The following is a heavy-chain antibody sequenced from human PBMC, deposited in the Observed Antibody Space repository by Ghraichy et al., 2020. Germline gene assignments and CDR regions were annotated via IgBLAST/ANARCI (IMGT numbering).Heavy chain of an antibody. D-gene: IGHD3-22*01. CDR2: IKQDGSEK. J-gene: IGHJ4*02. V-gene: IGHV3-7*01. Sequence: LSLTCAASGFTFSSYWMSWVRQAPGKGLEWVANIKQDGSEKYYVDSVKGRFTISRDNAKNSLYLQMNSLRAEDTAVYYCAREKIDYDSSGMFDYWGQGTLVTVSS. CDR1: GFTFSSYW. CDR3: AREKIDYDSSGMFDY.